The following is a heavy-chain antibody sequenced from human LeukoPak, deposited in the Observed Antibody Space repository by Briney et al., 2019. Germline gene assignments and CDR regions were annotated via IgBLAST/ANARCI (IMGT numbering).Heavy chain of an antibody. CDR3: ARDRLIALAGRPHQDYYGMDV. Sequence: SETLSLTCTVSGGSISSSSYYWGWIRQPPGKGLEWIGSIYYSGSTYYNPSLKSRVTMSVDTSKNQFSLKLSSVTAADTAMYYCARDRLIALAGRPHQDYYGMDVWGQGTTVTVSS. J-gene: IGHJ6*02. CDR2: IYYSGST. V-gene: IGHV4-39*07. CDR1: GGSISSSSYY. D-gene: IGHD6-19*01.